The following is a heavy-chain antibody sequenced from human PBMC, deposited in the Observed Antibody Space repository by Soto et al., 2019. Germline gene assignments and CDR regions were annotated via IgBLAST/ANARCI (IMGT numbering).Heavy chain of an antibody. V-gene: IGHV1-18*01. CDR1: GYTFNTYF. J-gene: IGHJ4*02. CDR2: ISPYNGNT. Sequence: HVQLVQSGGELKKPGASVKVSCNTSGYTFNTYFISWVRQAPGQGLEWMGWISPYNGNTKYGEKFQGRVTITTDTFTRTAYMELRNLRFDDTAVYYCARDTSNSFDYWGQGTLVTVSS. CDR3: ARDTSNSFDY. D-gene: IGHD2-2*01.